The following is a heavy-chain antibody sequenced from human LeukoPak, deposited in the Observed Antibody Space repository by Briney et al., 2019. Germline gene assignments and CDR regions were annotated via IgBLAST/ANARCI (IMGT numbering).Heavy chain of an antibody. V-gene: IGHV4-39*02. J-gene: IGHJ4*02. CDR2: IYYSGST. CDR1: GGSIRSSSFY. CDR3: ARLGGYSYGYGY. D-gene: IGHD5-18*01. Sequence: PSETLSLTCTVSGGSIRSSSFYWGWIRQPPGKGLEWIGSIYYSGSTYYNPSLKSRVTISVDTSKKHFSLKLSSVTAADTAVYYCARLGGYSYGYGYWGQGTLVTVSS.